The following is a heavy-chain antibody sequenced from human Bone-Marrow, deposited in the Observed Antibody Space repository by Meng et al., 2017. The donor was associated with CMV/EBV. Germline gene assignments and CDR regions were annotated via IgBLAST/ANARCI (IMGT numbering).Heavy chain of an antibody. D-gene: IGHD3-3*01. V-gene: IGHV3-30*02. CDR2: IRYDGSNK. Sequence: SGFIFSNSGLHWVRQAPGKGLEWVAFIRYDGSNKYYADSVKGRFTISRDNSKNTLYLQMNSLTTEDTAMYYCAKAAFGAVIIPWFDPWGQGTLVTVSS. CDR3: AKAAFGAVIIPWFDP. CDR1: GFIFSNSG. J-gene: IGHJ5*02.